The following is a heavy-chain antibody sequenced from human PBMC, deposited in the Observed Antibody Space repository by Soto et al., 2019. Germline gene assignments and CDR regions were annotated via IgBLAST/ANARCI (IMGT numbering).Heavy chain of an antibody. J-gene: IGHJ4*02. D-gene: IGHD4-4*01. CDR2: IKSKSDGGTT. V-gene: IGHV3-15*01. CDR1: GFSFSSAW. Sequence: GGSLRLSCAASGFSFSSAWMSWVRQTPEKGLEWVGRIKSKSDGGTTDYAAPVKGRFTISRDDSENTLYLQMNSLKTEDTAVYYCTTDRFYSPADHLGQGTLVTVSS. CDR3: TTDRFYSPADH.